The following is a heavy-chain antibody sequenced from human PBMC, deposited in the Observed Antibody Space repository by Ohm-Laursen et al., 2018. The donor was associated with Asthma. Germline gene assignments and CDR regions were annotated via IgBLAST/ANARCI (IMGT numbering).Heavy chain of an antibody. V-gene: IGHV4-59*12. CDR2: IYYTGST. CDR1: GGSISSYY. D-gene: IGHD3-9*01. J-gene: IGHJ4*02. Sequence: GTLSLTWTVSGGSISSYYWSWIRQPPGKGLEWIGYIYYTGSTNYNPSLKSRVTISVDTSKNQFSLKLSSVTAADTAVYYCVREDFDWPPGYCDYWGQGTLVTVSS. CDR3: VREDFDWPPGYCDY.